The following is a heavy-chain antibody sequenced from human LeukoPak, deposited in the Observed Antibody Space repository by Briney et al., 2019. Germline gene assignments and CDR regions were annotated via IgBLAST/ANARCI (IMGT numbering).Heavy chain of an antibody. Sequence: PGGSLRLSCATSGFAFSSYAMTWVRQAPAKGLEWVSGISGSGGNTYYADSVKGRFTISRDNSKNTLHAQMNSLRVEDTAIYYCATGPTVVDYWGQGTLVTVSS. CDR2: ISGSGGNT. CDR3: ATGPTVVDY. D-gene: IGHD4-23*01. J-gene: IGHJ4*02. V-gene: IGHV3-23*01. CDR1: GFAFSSYA.